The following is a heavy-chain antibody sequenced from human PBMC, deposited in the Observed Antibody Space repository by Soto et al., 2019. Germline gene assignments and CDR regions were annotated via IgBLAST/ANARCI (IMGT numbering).Heavy chain of an antibody. CDR3: AKTLEFWSGKDWFDP. J-gene: IGHJ5*02. V-gene: IGHV3-23*01. D-gene: IGHD3-3*01. CDR1: GFTFSSYA. CDR2: ISGSGGST. Sequence: EVQLLESGGGLVQPGGSLRLSCAASGFTFSSYAMSWVRQAPGKGLEWVSAISGSGGSTYYADSVKGRFTISRDNSKNTLYLQMNSLRAEDTAVYYCAKTLEFWSGKDWFDPGGPGTLVTVYS.